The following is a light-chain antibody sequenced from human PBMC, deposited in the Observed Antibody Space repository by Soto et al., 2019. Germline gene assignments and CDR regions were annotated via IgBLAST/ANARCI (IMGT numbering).Light chain of an antibody. Sequence: EIVLTQSPGTLSLSPGERATLSCRASQSVSSSYLAWYQQKPGQAPWLLIYGASSRATGIPDRFGGSGSGTDFTLTISRLEPEDYAMYYCQQSGSSPQTFGQGTKVEIK. CDR3: QQSGSSPQT. V-gene: IGKV3-20*01. CDR2: GAS. J-gene: IGKJ1*01. CDR1: QSVSSSY.